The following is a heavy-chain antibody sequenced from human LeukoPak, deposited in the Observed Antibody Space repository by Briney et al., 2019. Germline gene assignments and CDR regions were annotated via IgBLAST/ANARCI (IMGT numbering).Heavy chain of an antibody. CDR2: IWYDGSNQ. V-gene: IGHV3-33*01. J-gene: IGHJ4*02. CDR3: ARIPGVAVVAAPFDY. D-gene: IGHD2-15*01. Sequence: GGSLRLSCAASGLTFRNYGMHWVRQAPGKGLVWVAVIWYDGSNQYYVDSVKGRFTVSRDNAKNTLYLQMNSLRAEDTAVYYCARIPGVAVVAAPFDYWGQGTLVTVSS. CDR1: GLTFRNYG.